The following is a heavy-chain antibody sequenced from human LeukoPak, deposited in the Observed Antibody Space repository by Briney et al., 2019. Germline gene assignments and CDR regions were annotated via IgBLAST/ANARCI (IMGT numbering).Heavy chain of an antibody. J-gene: IGHJ6*02. V-gene: IGHV1-18*01. CDR2: ISDYNGNT. D-gene: IGHD6-13*01. CDR1: GYTFTSYG. Sequence: ASVKVSCKASGYTFTSYGISWVRQAPGQGLEWMGWISDYNGNTNYAQKLQGRVTMTTDTSTSTAYMELRSLRSDDTAVYYCARDDEDIAAALYYYYSMDVWGQGTTVTVSS. CDR3: ARDDEDIAAALYYYYSMDV.